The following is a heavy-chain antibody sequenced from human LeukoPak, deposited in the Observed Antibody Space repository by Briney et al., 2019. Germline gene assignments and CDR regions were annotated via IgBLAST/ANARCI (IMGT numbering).Heavy chain of an antibody. CDR1: GGSISSYY. J-gene: IGHJ4*01. D-gene: IGHD6-13*01. V-gene: IGHV4-59*01. Sequence: PSETLSLTCTVSGGSISSYYWSWIRQPPGKGLEWIGYIYYSGSTNYNPSLNSRVTIAVDTSKNQFSLKLSSVAAADTAVYYCARKGAAATIDYWGQGTLVTVSS. CDR3: ARKGAAATIDY. CDR2: IYYSGST.